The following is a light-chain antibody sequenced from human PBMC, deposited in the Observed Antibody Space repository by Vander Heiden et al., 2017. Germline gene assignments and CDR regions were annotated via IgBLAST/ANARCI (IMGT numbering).Light chain of an antibody. CDR3: QQYNNWAPWT. J-gene: IGKJ1*01. CDR1: QIASSI. CDR2: GAS. Sequence: EIVTKQPPATPSFSAGERTTLSSRASQIASSILAWYQQKPGQAPRLLIYGASTRATGIPARFCGSGSGAAVTLTISSLRSEDFAVYYCQQYNNWAPWTFGQGTKVEIK. V-gene: IGKV3-15*01.